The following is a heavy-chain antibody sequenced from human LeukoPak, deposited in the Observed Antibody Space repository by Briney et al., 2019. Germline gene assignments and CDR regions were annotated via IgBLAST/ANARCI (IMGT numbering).Heavy chain of an antibody. J-gene: IGHJ4*02. D-gene: IGHD2-2*01. CDR3: VKTKLEACSSISCYYFDY. V-gene: IGHV3-64D*06. CDR2: ISTNGGST. Sequence: PGGSLRLSCSASGFTFSSYAMHWVRQAPGKGLEYVSAISTNGGSTYYVDSVKGRFTISRDNSRNTLYLQMSSLRAEDTAVYYCVKTKLEACSSISCYYFDYWGQGTLVTVSS. CDR1: GFTFSSYA.